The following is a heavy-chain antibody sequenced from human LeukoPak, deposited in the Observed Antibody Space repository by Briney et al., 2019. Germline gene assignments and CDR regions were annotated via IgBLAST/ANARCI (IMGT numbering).Heavy chain of an antibody. Sequence: SVKVSCKASGGTFSSHAISWVRQAPGQGLEWVGGIIPIFGTTNYAQKFQGRVTITTDESTSTGYMELRSLRSDDTAVYYCARGDSGYDYGFDNWGQETLVTVSS. D-gene: IGHD5-12*01. CDR1: GGTFSSHA. J-gene: IGHJ4*02. CDR3: ARGDSGYDYGFDN. V-gene: IGHV1-69*05. CDR2: IIPIFGTT.